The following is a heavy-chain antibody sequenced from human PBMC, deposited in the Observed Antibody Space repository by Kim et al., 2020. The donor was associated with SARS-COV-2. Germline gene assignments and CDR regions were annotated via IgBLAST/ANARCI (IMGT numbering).Heavy chain of an antibody. Sequence: VGALRLSCAASGFTFSSHWMHWVRQPPGKGLVCVSRINSDGSNTNYADSVKGRFTISRDNAKNTLYLQMNSLRAEDTAVYYCAIYWCPGYWGQGTLVTVS. CDR1: GFTFSSHW. D-gene: IGHD2-15*01. J-gene: IGHJ4*02. CDR2: INSDGSNT. CDR3: AIYWCPGY. V-gene: IGHV3-74*01.